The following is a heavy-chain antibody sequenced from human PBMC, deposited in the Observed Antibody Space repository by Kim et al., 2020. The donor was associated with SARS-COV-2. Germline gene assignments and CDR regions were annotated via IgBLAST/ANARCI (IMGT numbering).Heavy chain of an antibody. CDR3: ARGGQYLVPLY. D-gene: IGHD2-8*02. Sequence: SETLSLTCTVSGGSINTYEWSWIRQSPGKGLEWIGSIYSSGSTKYSPSFESRLSMSVDTTKDLVFLTLRSVTPADTAVYFCARGGQYLVPLYWGQGTLVAVSS. CDR2: IYSSGST. CDR1: GGSINTYE. V-gene: IGHV4-59*13. J-gene: IGHJ4*02.